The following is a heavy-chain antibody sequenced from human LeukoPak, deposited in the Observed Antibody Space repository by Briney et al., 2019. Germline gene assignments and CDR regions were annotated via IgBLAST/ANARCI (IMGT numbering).Heavy chain of an antibody. D-gene: IGHD2-21*01. CDR2: IYDSGNT. Sequence: PSETLSLTCAVYGGSFTGYYWSWIRQPPGKGLEWIGYIYDSGNTNYNPSLKSRVTISVDTSKNQFSLKLSSVTAADTAVYYCTKGEGDYWGQGTLVTVSS. V-gene: IGHV4-59*13. CDR1: GGSFTGYY. J-gene: IGHJ4*02. CDR3: TKGEGDY.